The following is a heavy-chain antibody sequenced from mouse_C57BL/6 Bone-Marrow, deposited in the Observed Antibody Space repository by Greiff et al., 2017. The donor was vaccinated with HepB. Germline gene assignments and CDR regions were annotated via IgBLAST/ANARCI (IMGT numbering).Heavy chain of an antibody. Sequence: EVKLMESGPGLVKPSQSLSLTCSVTRYSITSGYYWNWIRQFPGNKLEWMGYISYDGSNNYNPSLKNRISITRDTSKNQFFLKLNPVSTEDTATYYCARGGSSSLYAMDYWGQGTSVTVSS. V-gene: IGHV3-6*01. D-gene: IGHD1-1*01. CDR1: RYSITSGYY. CDR2: ISYDGSN. CDR3: ARGGSSSLYAMDY. J-gene: IGHJ4*01.